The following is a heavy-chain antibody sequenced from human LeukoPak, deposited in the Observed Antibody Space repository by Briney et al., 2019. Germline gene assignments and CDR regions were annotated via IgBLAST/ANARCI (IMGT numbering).Heavy chain of an antibody. V-gene: IGHV4-31*03. CDR3: ARGRYDILANTYYYYMDV. CDR1: GGSISSGGYY. J-gene: IGHJ6*03. Sequence: TLSLTCTVSGGSISSGGYYWSWIRQHPGKGLEWIGYIYYSGSTYYNPSLKSRVTISVDTSKNQFSLKLSSVTAADTAVYYYARGRYDILANTYYYYMDVWGKGTTVTVSS. D-gene: IGHD3-9*01. CDR2: IYYSGST.